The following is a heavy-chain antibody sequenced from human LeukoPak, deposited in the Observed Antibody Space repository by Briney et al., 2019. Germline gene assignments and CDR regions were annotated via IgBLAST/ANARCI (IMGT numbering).Heavy chain of an antibody. D-gene: IGHD2-2*01. CDR3: ARRGSVGVRDWFAP. Sequence: SVKVSCKASGGTFSSYAISWVRQAPGQGLEWMGGIIPIFGTANYAQKFQGRVTITADESTSTAYMELSSLRSEDTAVYYCARRGSVGVRDWFAPWAQGPLVPVSS. CDR1: GGTFSSYA. CDR2: IIPIFGTA. V-gene: IGHV1-69*13. J-gene: IGHJ5*02.